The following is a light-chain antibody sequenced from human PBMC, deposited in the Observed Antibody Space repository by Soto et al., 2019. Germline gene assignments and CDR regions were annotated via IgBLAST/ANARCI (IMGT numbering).Light chain of an antibody. J-gene: IGLJ1*01. Sequence: QSALTQPASVSGSPGQSITISCTETSSDVGNYNYVSWYQQHPGKAPKLTIYEVSNRPSGVSNRFSGSKSGNTASLTISGLQAEDEADYYCSSYTSSSTLYVFGTGTKVTVL. CDR2: EVS. CDR1: SSDVGNYNY. V-gene: IGLV2-14*01. CDR3: SSYTSSSTLYV.